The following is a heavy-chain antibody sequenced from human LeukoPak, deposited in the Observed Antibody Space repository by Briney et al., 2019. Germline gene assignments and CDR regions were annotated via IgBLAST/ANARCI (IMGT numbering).Heavy chain of an antibody. CDR1: EFTFSSYA. Sequence: GGSLRLSCAASEFTFSSYAISWVRQAPGKGLEWVSTISGSGGGTYYADSVKGRFTISRDNSKNTLYLQMNSLRAEDTAVYYCARTRGGLWTGAFDIWGQGTMVTVSS. CDR2: ISGSGGGT. D-gene: IGHD2-21*01. V-gene: IGHV3-23*01. CDR3: ARTRGGLWTGAFDI. J-gene: IGHJ3*02.